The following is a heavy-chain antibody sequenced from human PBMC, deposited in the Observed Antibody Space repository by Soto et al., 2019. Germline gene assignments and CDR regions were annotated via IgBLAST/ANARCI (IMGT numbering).Heavy chain of an antibody. V-gene: IGHV4-59*08. CDR2: IYYSGST. D-gene: IGHD1-7*01. J-gene: IGHJ4*02. CDR1: GGSISSYY. CDR3: ASVGPITGTLDY. Sequence: SETLSLTCTVSGGSISSYYWSWIRQPPGKGLEWIGYIYYSGSTNYNPSLKSRVTISVDTSKNQFSLKLSSVTAADTAVYYCASVGPITGTLDYWGQGTLVTVSS.